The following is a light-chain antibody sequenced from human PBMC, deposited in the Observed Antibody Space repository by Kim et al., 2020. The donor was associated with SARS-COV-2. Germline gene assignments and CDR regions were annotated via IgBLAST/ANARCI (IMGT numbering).Light chain of an antibody. CDR2: GAS. CDR3: QQYGSSPRA. Sequence: EIVLTQSPGTLSLSPGDRATLSCRASQSVSGGSLAWYQQTPGQAPRLLVYGASRRATGIPDRFSGSGSGTDFTLTITRLEPEDFAVYYCQQYGSSPRAFGQGTKVDIK. J-gene: IGKJ1*01. V-gene: IGKV3-20*01. CDR1: QSVSGGS.